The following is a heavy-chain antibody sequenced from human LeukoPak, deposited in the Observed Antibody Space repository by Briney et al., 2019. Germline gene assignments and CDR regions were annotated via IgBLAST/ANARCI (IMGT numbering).Heavy chain of an antibody. V-gene: IGHV3-30*02. CDR3: AKVWALGGNFDAIHI. CDR2: IRYDGSNK. Sequence: GGSLRLSCAASGLTFRTFGMHWVRQAPGKGLEWVSFIRYDGSNKYYTDSVKGRFSISRDNSKNTVYLQMNSLRNEDTAVYYCAKVWALGGNFDAIHIWGQGTMVTVSS. J-gene: IGHJ3*02. D-gene: IGHD3-16*01. CDR1: GLTFRTFG.